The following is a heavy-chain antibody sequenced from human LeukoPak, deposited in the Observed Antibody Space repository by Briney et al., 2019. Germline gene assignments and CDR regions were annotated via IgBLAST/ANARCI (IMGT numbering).Heavy chain of an antibody. CDR3: ATIKRGSIFGYFDF. CDR1: GGSLTSHY. V-gene: IGHV4-59*11. D-gene: IGHD5-18*01. J-gene: IGHJ4*02. Sequence: PSETLSLTCIVSGGSLTSHYWSWVRHPPGEGREWIAYLFNSARTKDNPSLKSRLTLSADTSKNQFSLRLNSVTAADTAVYYCATIKRGSIFGYFDFWGQGIKVTVSS. CDR2: LFNSART.